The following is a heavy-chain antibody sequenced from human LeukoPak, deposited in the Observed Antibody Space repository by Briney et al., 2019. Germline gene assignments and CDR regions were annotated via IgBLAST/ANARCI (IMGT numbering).Heavy chain of an antibody. CDR1: GGSISSSSYY. Sequence: PSETLSLTCTVSGGSISSSSYYWGWIRQPPGKGLEWIGSIYYSGSTYYNPSLKSRVTISVDTSKNQFSLKLSSVTAADTAVYYCARQLRYSSGCLDYWGQGSLVTVSS. D-gene: IGHD6-19*01. CDR3: ARQLRYSSGCLDY. J-gene: IGHJ4*02. CDR2: IYYSGST. V-gene: IGHV4-39*01.